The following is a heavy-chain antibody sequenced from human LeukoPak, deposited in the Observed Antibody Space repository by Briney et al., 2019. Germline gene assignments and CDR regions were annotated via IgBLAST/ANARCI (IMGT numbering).Heavy chain of an antibody. V-gene: IGHV3-53*01. CDR1: GFTVSSNY. J-gene: IGHJ4*02. Sequence: GGSLRLSCAASGFTVSSNYMSWVRQAPGKGLEWVSVIYSGGSTYYADSVKGRFTISRDNSKNTLYLQMNSLRAEDTAVYYCARGSRSQLRVGYWGQGTLVTVSS. CDR3: ARGSRSQLRVGY. CDR2: IYSGGST. D-gene: IGHD2-15*01.